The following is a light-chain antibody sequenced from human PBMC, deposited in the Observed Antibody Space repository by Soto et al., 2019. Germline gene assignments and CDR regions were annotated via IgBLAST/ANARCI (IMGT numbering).Light chain of an antibody. CDR2: GAS. J-gene: IGKJ3*01. CDR3: QQYGSSPPFT. CDR1: QSVSSSY. Sequence: EIVLTQSPGTLSLSPGERATLSCRASQSVSSSYLAWYQQKPGRAPRLLIYGASSMATGIPDRFSGSGSGTDFTLTINRLEPDDFAVYYCQQYGSSPPFTFGPGTKVDIK. V-gene: IGKV3-20*01.